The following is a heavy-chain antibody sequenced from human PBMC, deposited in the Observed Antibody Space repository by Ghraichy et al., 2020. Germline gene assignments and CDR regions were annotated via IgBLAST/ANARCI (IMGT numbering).Heavy chain of an antibody. CDR1: GGSISSGGYY. CDR3: ARYSGRGYCTNGVCTSFDY. CDR2: IYYSGST. V-gene: IGHV4-31*03. Sequence: SETLSLTCTVSGGSISSGGYYWSWIRQHPGKGLEWIGYIYYSGSTYYNPSLKSRVTISVDTSKNQFSLKLSSVTAADTAVYYCARYSGRGYCTNGVCTSFDYWGQETLVTVSS. J-gene: IGHJ4*02. D-gene: IGHD2-8*01.